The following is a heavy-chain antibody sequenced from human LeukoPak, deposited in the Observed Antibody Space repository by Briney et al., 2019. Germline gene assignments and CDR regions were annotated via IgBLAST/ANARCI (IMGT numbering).Heavy chain of an antibody. V-gene: IGHV3-53*01. CDR3: ARDRGYCSSTSCYGGSFDY. CDR2: IYSGGST. CDR1: GFTVSSNY. Sequence: PGGSLRLSCAASGFTVSSNYMSWVRQAPGKGLEWVSVIYSGGSTYYADSVKGRFTISRDNSKNTLYLQMNSLRAEDTAVYYCARDRGYCSSTSCYGGSFDYWGQGTLVTASS. J-gene: IGHJ4*02. D-gene: IGHD2-2*01.